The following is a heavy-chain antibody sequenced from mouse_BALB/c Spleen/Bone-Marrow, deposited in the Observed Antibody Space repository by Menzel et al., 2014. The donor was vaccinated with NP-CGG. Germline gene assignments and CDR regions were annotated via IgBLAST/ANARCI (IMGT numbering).Heavy chain of an antibody. J-gene: IGHJ1*01. CDR3: ARENDYWYFDV. V-gene: IGHV1-9*01. CDR1: GYTFSSYW. CDR2: ILPGSGNT. D-gene: IGHD2-3*01. Sequence: QVQLQQSGAELMKPGASVKISCKATGYTFSSYWIERVKQRPGHGLEWIGEILPGSGNTNYNEKFKGKATFTADTSSNTAYMQLSSLTSEDSAVYYCARENDYWYFDVWGAGTTVTVSS.